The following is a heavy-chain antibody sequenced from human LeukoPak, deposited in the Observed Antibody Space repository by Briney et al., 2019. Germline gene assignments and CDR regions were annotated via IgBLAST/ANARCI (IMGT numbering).Heavy chain of an antibody. V-gene: IGHV4-59*11. Sequence: SETLSLTCTVSGGSISSHYWSWIRQPPGKGLEWIVCIYYSGSTNYNPSLKSRVTISEDTSTNHISFKLSSVTAPHSPVYYCARRTGSLNYYYYYYIDVWGNGTTVTVSS. D-gene: IGHD3/OR15-3a*01. CDR1: GGSISSHY. J-gene: IGHJ6*03. CDR3: ARRTGSLNYYYYYYIDV. CDR2: IYYSGST.